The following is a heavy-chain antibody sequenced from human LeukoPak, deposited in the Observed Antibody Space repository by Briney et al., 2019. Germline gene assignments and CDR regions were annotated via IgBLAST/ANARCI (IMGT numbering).Heavy chain of an antibody. V-gene: IGHV4-61*05. D-gene: IGHD2-2*01. J-gene: IGHJ6*02. CDR2: IYYSGST. Sequence: SETLSLTCTVSGGSITTSSYYWSWIRQPPGKGLEWIGYIYYSGSTNYNPSLKSRVTISVDTSKNQFSLKLSSVTAADTAVYYCARGPADQYYYYYGMDVWGQGTTVTVSS. CDR3: ARGPADQYYYYYGMDV. CDR1: GGSITTSSYY.